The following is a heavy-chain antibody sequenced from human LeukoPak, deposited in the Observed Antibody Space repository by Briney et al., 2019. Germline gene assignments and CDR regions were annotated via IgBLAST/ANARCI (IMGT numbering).Heavy chain of an antibody. CDR1: GYTFTSYF. D-gene: IGHD3/OR15-3a*01. Sequence: ASVKISCKASGYTFTSYFMHWVRQAPGQGLEWMGIINPNGGSTTYAQKFQGRVTMTTDTSTSTAYMELRSLRSDDTAVYYCAREVGRAFDYWGQGTLVTVSS. J-gene: IGHJ4*02. V-gene: IGHV1-46*01. CDR2: INPNGGST. CDR3: AREVGRAFDY.